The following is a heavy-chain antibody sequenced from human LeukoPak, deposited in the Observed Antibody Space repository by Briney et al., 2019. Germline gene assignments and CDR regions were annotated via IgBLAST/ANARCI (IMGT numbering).Heavy chain of an antibody. V-gene: IGHV3-23*01. D-gene: IGHD2-2*01. CDR2: ISTSGDST. J-gene: IGHJ4*02. CDR1: RFTFSSYA. Sequence: GGSLRLSCAASRFTFSSYAMNWVRQAPGKGLEWVSTISTSGDSTYYADSVKGRFTISRDNSKNTLYLQMNSLTAEDTALHYCARARYCSSTSCFLDYWGQGTLVTVSS. CDR3: ARARYCSSTSCFLDY.